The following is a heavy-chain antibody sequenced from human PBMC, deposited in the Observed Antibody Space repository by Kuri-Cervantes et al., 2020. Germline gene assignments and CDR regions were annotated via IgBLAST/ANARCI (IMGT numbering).Heavy chain of an antibody. CDR1: GGSFSGYY. CDR2: INHSGST. J-gene: IGHJ4*02. Sequence: SETLSLTCAVYGGSFSGYYWSWIRQPPGKGLEWIGEINHSGSTNYNPSLKGRVTISVDKSKNQFSLKLSSVTAADTALYYCAREGLSGYALDSWGQGTLVTVSS. V-gene: IGHV4-34*01. CDR3: AREGLSGYALDS. D-gene: IGHD5-12*01.